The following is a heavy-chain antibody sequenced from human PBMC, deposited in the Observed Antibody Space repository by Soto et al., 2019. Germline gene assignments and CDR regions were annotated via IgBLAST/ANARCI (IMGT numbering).Heavy chain of an antibody. CDR1: GGSFSGYY. D-gene: IGHD2-15*01. CDR2: INHSGST. J-gene: IGHJ5*02. Sequence: KPSETLSLTCAVYGGSFSGYYWSWIRQPPGKGLEWIGEINHSGSTNYNPSPKSRVTISVDTSKNQFSLKLSSVTAADTAVYYCARGPRGCSGGSCYRNWFDPWGQGTLVTVSS. CDR3: ARGPRGCSGGSCYRNWFDP. V-gene: IGHV4-34*01.